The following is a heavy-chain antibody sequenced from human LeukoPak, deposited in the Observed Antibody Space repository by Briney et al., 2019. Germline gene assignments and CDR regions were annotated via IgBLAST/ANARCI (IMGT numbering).Heavy chain of an antibody. CDR3: ARGRVGANWFDP. Sequence: SETLSLTCTVSGGSISSSSYYWGWIRQPPGKGLEWIGSIYYSGSTYYNPSLKSRVTISVDTSKNQFSLKLSSVTAADTAVYYCARGRVGANWFDPWGQGTLATVSS. CDR1: GGSISSSSYY. V-gene: IGHV4-39*07. J-gene: IGHJ5*02. D-gene: IGHD1-26*01. CDR2: IYYSGST.